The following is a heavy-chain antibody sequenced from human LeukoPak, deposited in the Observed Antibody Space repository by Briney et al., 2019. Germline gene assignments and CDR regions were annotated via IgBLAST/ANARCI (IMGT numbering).Heavy chain of an antibody. CDR3: AKEDIAAAGTGLDY. V-gene: IGHV3-30*02. Sequence: GGSLRLSCAASGFTFRSYGMHWVRQAPGKGLEWVAGIWYDGSNKYYADSVKGRFTISRDNSKNTLYLQMNSLRAEDTAVYYCAKEDIAAAGTGLDYWGQGTLVTVSS. D-gene: IGHD6-13*01. J-gene: IGHJ4*02. CDR2: IWYDGSNK. CDR1: GFTFRSYG.